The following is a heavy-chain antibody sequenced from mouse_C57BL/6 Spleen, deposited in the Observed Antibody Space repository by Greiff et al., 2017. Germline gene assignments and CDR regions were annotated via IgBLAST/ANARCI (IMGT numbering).Heavy chain of an antibody. CDR1: GYAFSSSW. J-gene: IGHJ1*03. Sequence: VQLQQSGPELVKPGASVKISCKASGYAFSSSWMNWVKQRPGKGLEWIGRIYPGDGDTNYNGKFKGKATLTADKSSSTAYMQLSSLTSEDSAVYFCARSGGTLWYFDVWGTGTTVTVSS. CDR2: IYPGDGDT. D-gene: IGHD3-1*01. V-gene: IGHV1-82*01. CDR3: ARSGGTLWYFDV.